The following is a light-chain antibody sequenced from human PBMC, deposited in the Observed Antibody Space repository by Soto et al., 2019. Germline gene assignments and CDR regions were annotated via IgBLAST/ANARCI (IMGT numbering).Light chain of an antibody. J-gene: IGKJ4*01. Sequence: EIVLTQSPATLSLSPGEGATLSCRASQTVSSYLNWYQQKPGQAPRLLIYDASNRATGIPVRFSGSGSGTDFTLTISSLEPEDFAVYYCQQRSNWPLTFGGGTKVEIK. V-gene: IGKV3-11*01. CDR3: QQRSNWPLT. CDR2: DAS. CDR1: QTVSSY.